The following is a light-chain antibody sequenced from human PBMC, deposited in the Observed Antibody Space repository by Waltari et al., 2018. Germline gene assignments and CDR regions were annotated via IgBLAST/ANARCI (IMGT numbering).Light chain of an antibody. V-gene: IGLV1-44*01. CDR2: SNA. CDR1: YSNMGSHS. CDR3: ALWDDSLNGVV. J-gene: IGLJ2*01. Sequence: QSVLTQPPSASGNPGQRVTISCSGTYSNMGSHSANWFQHPPGPAPKLLVHSNAERPSGVPGRFSGSKSWTSASLAISGLQSEDEGDYYCALWDDSLNGVVFGGGTKLTVL.